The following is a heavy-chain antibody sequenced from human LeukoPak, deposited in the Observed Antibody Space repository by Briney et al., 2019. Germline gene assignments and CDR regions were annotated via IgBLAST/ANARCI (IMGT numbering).Heavy chain of an antibody. J-gene: IGHJ4*02. CDR1: GGSISNYY. CDR2: IYSTGST. V-gene: IGHV4-59*08. CDR3: ARHRSEGSYPLDS. Sequence: PSETLSLTCTVSGGSISNYYWSWIRQPPGKGLEWIGHIYSTGSTTYSPSLKSRVIMSADTSKNQFSLKVTSVTAADTAVYYCARHRSEGSYPLDSWSQGALVTVSS.